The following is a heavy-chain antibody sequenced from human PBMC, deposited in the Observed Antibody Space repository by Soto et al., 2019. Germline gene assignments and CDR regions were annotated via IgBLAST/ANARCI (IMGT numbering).Heavy chain of an antibody. Sequence: SVKVSCKASGGTFSSYAISWVRQAPGQGLEWMGGIIPIFGTANYAQKLQGRVTITADESTSTAYMELRSLRSDDTAVYYCARDLGYCSSTSCYGDRYFDYWGQGTLVTVSS. D-gene: IGHD2-2*01. CDR2: IIPIFGTA. CDR1: GGTFSSYA. V-gene: IGHV1-69*13. J-gene: IGHJ4*02. CDR3: ARDLGYCSSTSCYGDRYFDY.